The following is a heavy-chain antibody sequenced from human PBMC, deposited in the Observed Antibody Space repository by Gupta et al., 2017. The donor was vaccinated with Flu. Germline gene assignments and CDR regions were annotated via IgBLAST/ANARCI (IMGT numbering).Heavy chain of an antibody. D-gene: IGHD2-15*01. CDR1: GFTFSSSA. V-gene: IGHV3-23*01. CDR2: ISGSGGST. CDR3: ANRRDIVVVVAAIDY. Sequence: EVQLLESGGGLVQPGGSLRLSCAASGFTFSSSAMRWVRQAPGKGLEWVSAISGSGGSTYYADSVKGRFTISRDNSKNTLYLQMNSLRAEDTAVYYCANRRDIVVVVAAIDYWGQGTLVTVSS. J-gene: IGHJ4*02.